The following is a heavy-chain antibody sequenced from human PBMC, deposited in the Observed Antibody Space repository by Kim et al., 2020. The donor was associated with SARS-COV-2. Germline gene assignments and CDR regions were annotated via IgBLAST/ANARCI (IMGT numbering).Heavy chain of an antibody. V-gene: IGHV3-11*06. CDR2: IGISSTYK. CDR1: GFSISNYY. CDR3: ARDQGDSSTPPQHADY. Sequence: GGSLRLSCAASGFSISNYYMSWIRQAPGKGLEWVSYIGISSTYKNYADSVKGRFTISRDNARNSLYLQMNTLRADDTAVYFCARDQGDSSTPPQHADYWGQGTLVTVSP. D-gene: IGHD2-15*01. J-gene: IGHJ4*02.